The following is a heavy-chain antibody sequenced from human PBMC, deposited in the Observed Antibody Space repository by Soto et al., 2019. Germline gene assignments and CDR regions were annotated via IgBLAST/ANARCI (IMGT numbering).Heavy chain of an antibody. CDR1: GFTFSSYW. D-gene: IGHD3-10*01. CDR2: INGDGSST. CDR3: VRGVRGVMGMDV. V-gene: IGHV3-74*01. J-gene: IGHJ6*03. Sequence: EVQLVESGGGLVQPGGSLGLSCAASGFTFSSYWMHWVRQAPGKGLVWVSRINGDGSSTSYADSVKGRFTISRDNAKNTLYLQMNSLRAEDTAVYYCVRGVRGVMGMDVWGKGTTVTVSS.